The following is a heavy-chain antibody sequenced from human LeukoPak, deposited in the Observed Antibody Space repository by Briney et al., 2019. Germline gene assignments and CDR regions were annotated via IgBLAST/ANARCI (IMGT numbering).Heavy chain of an antibody. CDR2: IYYSGNT. CDR3: ARDYAFDI. V-gene: IGHV4-59*01. CDR1: GDSISSYY. J-gene: IGHJ3*02. Sequence: SETLSLTCAVSGDSISSYYWSWIRQPPGKGLEWIGCIYYSGNTNYNPSLKSRVTISIDTSKNQFSLKLSSVTAADTAVYYCARDYAFDIWGQGTMATVSS.